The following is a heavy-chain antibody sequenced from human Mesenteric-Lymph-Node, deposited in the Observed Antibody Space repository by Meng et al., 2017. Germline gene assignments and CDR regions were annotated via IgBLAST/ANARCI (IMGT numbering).Heavy chain of an antibody. Sequence: EVQLVESGGGLVQPWGSLSLSCAASGFTFSSYTMNWVRRAPGKGLEWVSSISSSSNYIYSADSVKGRFTISRDNAKNSLYLQMNSPRAEDTAVYYCARDTPGLLFDYWGQGTLVTVSS. D-gene: IGHD5-18*01. J-gene: IGHJ4*02. CDR1: GFTFSSYT. CDR2: ISSSSNYI. V-gene: IGHV3-21*01. CDR3: ARDTPGLLFDY.